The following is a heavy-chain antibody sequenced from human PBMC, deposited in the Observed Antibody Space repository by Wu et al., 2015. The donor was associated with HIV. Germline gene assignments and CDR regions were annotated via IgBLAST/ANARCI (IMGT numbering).Heavy chain of an antibody. Sequence: QVQLVQSGAEVKKPGSSVKVSCKASGGTFSSYAISWVRQAPGQGLEWMGGIIPIFATAYYAQKFQGRVTITTDESTSTAYMELRSLRSEDTAVYYCARDLSVEQHLLLGRMDVWGQGTTVTVSS. D-gene: IGHD6-13*01. CDR2: IIPIFATA. J-gene: IGHJ6*02. CDR1: GGTFSSYA. CDR3: ARDLSVEQHLLLGRMDV. V-gene: IGHV1-69*05.